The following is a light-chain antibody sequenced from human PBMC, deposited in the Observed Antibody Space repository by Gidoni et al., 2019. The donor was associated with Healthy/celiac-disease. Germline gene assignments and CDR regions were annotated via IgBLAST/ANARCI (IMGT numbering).Light chain of an antibody. J-gene: IGKJ4*01. Sequence: DIQMTQSPSSLSASVGDRVTITCRAVPSISSYLNWYQQKPGKAPKLLIYAASSLQSGVPSRFSGSGSGTDFTLTISSLQPEDFATYYCQQSYSTLSLTFGGGTKVEIK. V-gene: IGKV1-39*01. CDR1: PSISSY. CDR3: QQSYSTLSLT. CDR2: AAS.